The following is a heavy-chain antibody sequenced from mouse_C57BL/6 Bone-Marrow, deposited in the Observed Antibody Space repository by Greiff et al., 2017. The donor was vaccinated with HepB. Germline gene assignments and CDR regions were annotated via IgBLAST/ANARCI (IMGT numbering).Heavy chain of an antibody. Sequence: EVQLQQSGAELVRPGASVKLSCTASGFNIKDDYMHWVKQRPEQGLEWIGWIDPENGDTEYASKFQGKATITADTSSNTAYLQLSSLTSEDTAVYYCTTGNTTVGWGQGTLVTVSA. J-gene: IGHJ3*02. CDR1: GFNIKDDY. CDR2: IDPENGDT. D-gene: IGHD1-1*01. CDR3: TTGNTTVG. V-gene: IGHV14-4*01.